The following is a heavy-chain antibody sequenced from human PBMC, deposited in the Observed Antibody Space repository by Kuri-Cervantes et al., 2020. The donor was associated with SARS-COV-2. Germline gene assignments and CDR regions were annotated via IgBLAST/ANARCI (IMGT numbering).Heavy chain of an antibody. D-gene: IGHD6-13*01. V-gene: IGHV4-39*01. CDR1: GGSISSSVYY. CDR2: IYYSGTT. Sequence: SETLSLTCTVSGGSISSSVYYWGWIRQPPGKGLEWIGSIYYSGTTYYNPSLKSRVTISVDTSKNQFSLNLSSVTAADTAVYYCARPIVAAGFDYRGQGTLVTVSS. CDR3: ARPIVAAGFDY. J-gene: IGHJ4*02.